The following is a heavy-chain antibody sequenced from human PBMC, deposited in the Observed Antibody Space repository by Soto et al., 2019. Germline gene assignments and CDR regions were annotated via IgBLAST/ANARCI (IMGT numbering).Heavy chain of an antibody. J-gene: IGHJ6*02. Sequence: PGGSLRLSCAASGFTFSSYGMHWVRQAPGKGLEWVAVISYDGSNKYYADSVKGRFTISRDNSKNTMYLQMNSLRAEDTAVYYSAKGSLNIVVVPAAYGMDVWGQGTTVTVSS. V-gene: IGHV3-30*18. CDR1: GFTFSSYG. D-gene: IGHD2-2*01. CDR3: AKGSLNIVVVPAAYGMDV. CDR2: ISYDGSNK.